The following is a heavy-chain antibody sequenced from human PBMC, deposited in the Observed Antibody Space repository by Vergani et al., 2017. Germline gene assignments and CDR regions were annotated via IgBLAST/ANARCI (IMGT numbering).Heavy chain of an antibody. V-gene: IGHV3-48*01. CDR1: GFPFSAYS. Sequence: DVRLVESGGGVVQPGGSLRLSCAASGFPFSAYSMNWVRQTPGKGLEWISYIGVSDNSIYYGDSVMGRFAISRDNARNLLFLQMNSLRADDSALYFCVRDPDYSTFDSWGQGTLVTVS. J-gene: IGHJ4*02. CDR3: VRDPDYSTFDS. D-gene: IGHD4-11*01. CDR2: IGVSDNSI.